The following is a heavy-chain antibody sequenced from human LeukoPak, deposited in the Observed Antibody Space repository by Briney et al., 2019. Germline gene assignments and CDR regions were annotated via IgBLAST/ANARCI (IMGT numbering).Heavy chain of an antibody. D-gene: IGHD5-18*01. CDR1: GGSFSGYY. V-gene: IGHV4-34*01. Sequence: SETLSLTCAVYGGSFSGYYWSWIRQPPGKGLEWIGEINHSGSTNYNPSLKSRVTISVDTSKNQFSLKLSSVTAADTAVYYCARSKSGYSFFPWGQGTLVIVSS. CDR3: ARSKSGYSFFP. J-gene: IGHJ5*02. CDR2: INHSGST.